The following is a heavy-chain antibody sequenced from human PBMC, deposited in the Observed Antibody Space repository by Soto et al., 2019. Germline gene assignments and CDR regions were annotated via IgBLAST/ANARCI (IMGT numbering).Heavy chain of an antibody. CDR2: ISGSGGST. J-gene: IGHJ3*02. D-gene: IGHD3-3*01. Sequence: GSLRLSCAASGFTFSSYAMSWVRQAPGKGLEWVSAISGSGGSTYYADSVKGRFTISRDNSKNTLYLQMNSLRAEDTAVYYCAKGVTIFGVISGGSAFDIWGQGTMVTVSS. CDR1: GFTFSSYA. CDR3: AKGVTIFGVISGGSAFDI. V-gene: IGHV3-23*01.